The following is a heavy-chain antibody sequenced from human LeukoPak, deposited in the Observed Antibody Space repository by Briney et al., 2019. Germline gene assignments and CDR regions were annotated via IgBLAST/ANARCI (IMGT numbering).Heavy chain of an antibody. CDR3: ARDRQDHYCGMDV. CDR2: INPSGGST. V-gene: IGHV1-46*01. J-gene: IGHJ6*02. CDR1: GYTFTSYG. Sequence: ASVKVSCKASGYTFTSYGISWVRQAPGQGLEWMGVINPSGGSTTYAQKFQSRVAMTRDTSTSTVYMELSSLTSEDTAVYYCARDRQDHYCGMDVWGQGTTVTVSS.